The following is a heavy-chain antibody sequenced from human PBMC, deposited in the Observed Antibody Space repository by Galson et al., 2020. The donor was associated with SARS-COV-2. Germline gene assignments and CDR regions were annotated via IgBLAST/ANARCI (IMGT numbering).Heavy chain of an antibody. J-gene: IGHJ4*02. CDR1: GGSFSGYY. Sequence: SETLSLTCAVYGGSFSGYYWSWIRQPPGKGLEWIGEINHSGSTNYNPSLKSRVTISVDTSKNQFSLKLSSVTAADTAVYYCARFRRGPMRTYYFDYWGQGTLVTVSS. CDR2: INHSGST. CDR3: ARFRRGPMRTYYFDY. V-gene: IGHV4-34*01.